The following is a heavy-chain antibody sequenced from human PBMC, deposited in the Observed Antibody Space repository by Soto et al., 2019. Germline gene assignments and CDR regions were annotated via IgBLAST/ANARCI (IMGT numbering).Heavy chain of an antibody. CDR2: IKKDGSEK. Sequence: GGSLRLSCVASGFTFSTYWMGWVRQGPGEGLEWVANIKKDGSEKFYADSVKGRFSISKDNAKNLLYLQMYSLKVEDTALYYCARDHIMTSPPVMDVWGRGTMVTVSS. V-gene: IGHV3-7*01. CDR1: GFTFSTYW. CDR3: ARDHIMTSPPVMDV. J-gene: IGHJ6*03. D-gene: IGHD3-16*01.